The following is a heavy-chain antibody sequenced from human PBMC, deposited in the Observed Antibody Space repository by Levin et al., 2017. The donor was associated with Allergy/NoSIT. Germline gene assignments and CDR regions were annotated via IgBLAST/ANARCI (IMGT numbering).Heavy chain of an antibody. CDR3: AYLTGYEDY. D-gene: IGHD3-9*01. CDR2: ITYSGSA. V-gene: IGHV4-39*01. Sequence: ASETLSLICTVSGGSIRSSSYYWGWIRQPPGKGLEWIGSITYSGSAYYNPSLKSRVTISEDASKNQFSLRVRSVTAADTAVYYCAYLTGYEDYWGQGTLVTVSS. CDR1: GGSIRSSSYY. J-gene: IGHJ4*02.